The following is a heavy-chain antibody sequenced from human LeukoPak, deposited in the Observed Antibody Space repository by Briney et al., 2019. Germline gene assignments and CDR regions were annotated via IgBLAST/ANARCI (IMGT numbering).Heavy chain of an antibody. CDR1: GYTFTSYY. D-gene: IGHD2-2*01. V-gene: IGHV1-46*01. J-gene: IGHJ4*02. CDR3: ARDLSSTRPFDY. Sequence: GASVKVPCKASGYTFTSYYMHWVRQAPGQGLEWMGIINPSGGSTSYAQKFQGRVTMTRDTSTSTVYMELSSLRSEDTAVYYCARDLSSTRPFDYWGQGTLVTVSS. CDR2: INPSGGST.